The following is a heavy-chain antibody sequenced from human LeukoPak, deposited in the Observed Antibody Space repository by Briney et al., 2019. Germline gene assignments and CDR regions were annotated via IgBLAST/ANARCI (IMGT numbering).Heavy chain of an antibody. CDR1: GFTFSSYS. V-gene: IGHV3-30*18. D-gene: IGHD4-17*01. CDR2: ISYDGSNK. CDR3: AKDRWTVSEIYYFDY. J-gene: IGHJ4*02. Sequence: GGSLRLSCAASGFTFSSYSMNWVRQAPGKGLEWVAVISYDGSNKYYADSVKGRFAISRDNSKNTLYLQMNSLRAEDTAVYYCAKDRWTVSEIYYFDYWGQGTLVTVSS.